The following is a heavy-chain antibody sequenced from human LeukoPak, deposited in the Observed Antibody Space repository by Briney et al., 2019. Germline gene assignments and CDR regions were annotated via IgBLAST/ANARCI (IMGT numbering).Heavy chain of an antibody. CDR3: ARDMSGGATVGY. J-gene: IGHJ4*02. CDR1: GYTFVSYG. D-gene: IGHD1-26*01. Sequence: GASVKVSCKASGYTFVSYGINWVRQAPGLGLEWMGWISAYNGNTNYAQNFQGRVTMTTDTSTSTAHMELRSLRSDDTAMYYCARDMSGGATVGYWGQGTLVTVSS. CDR2: ISAYNGNT. V-gene: IGHV1-18*01.